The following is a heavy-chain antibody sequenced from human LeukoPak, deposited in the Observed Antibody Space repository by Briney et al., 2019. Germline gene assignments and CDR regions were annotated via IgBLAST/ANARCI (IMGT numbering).Heavy chain of an antibody. V-gene: IGHV5-51*01. D-gene: IGHD3-22*01. Sequence: GESLKISCKGSGYSFSSYWIGWVRQMPGKGLEWMGIIYPGDSDTRYSPSFQGQVTISADKSISTAYLQWSSLKASDTAMYYCARRADSSGFYFAPDYWGQGTLVTVSS. CDR3: ARRADSSGFYFAPDY. CDR2: IYPGDSDT. CDR1: GYSFSSYW. J-gene: IGHJ4*02.